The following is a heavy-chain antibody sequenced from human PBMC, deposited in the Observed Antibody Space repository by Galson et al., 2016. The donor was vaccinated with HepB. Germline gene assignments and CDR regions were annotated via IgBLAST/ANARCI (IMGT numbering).Heavy chain of an antibody. J-gene: IGHJ5*02. D-gene: IGHD1-26*01. V-gene: IGHV4-4*02. CDR3: AGVRLGATKGGDWFDP. Sequence: SETLSLTCAVSGGSISSSNWWTWVRQPPGKGLEWIGEIYHSGNTNYNPSLKSRVTISVDKSKNQFSLKLSSVTAADTALYHCAGVRLGATKGGDWFDPWGQGTRVIVSS. CDR2: IYHSGNT. CDR1: GGSISSSNW.